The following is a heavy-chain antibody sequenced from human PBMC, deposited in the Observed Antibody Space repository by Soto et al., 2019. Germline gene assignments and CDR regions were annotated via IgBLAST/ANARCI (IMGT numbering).Heavy chain of an antibody. CDR1: GGSISSSSYY. CDR3: ARQDSVDIVATITLVDI. D-gene: IGHD5-12*01. CDR2: IYYSGST. V-gene: IGHV4-39*01. J-gene: IGHJ3*02. Sequence: SETLSLTCTVSGGSISSSSYYWGWIRQPPGKGLEWIGSIYYSGSTYYNPSLKSRVTISVDTSKNQFSLKLSSVTAADTAVYYCARQDSVDIVATITLVDIWGQGTMVTV.